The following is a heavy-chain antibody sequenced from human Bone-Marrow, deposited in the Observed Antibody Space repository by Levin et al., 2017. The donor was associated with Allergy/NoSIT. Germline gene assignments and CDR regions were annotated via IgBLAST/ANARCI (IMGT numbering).Heavy chain of an antibody. CDR3: ARAAGAAGRGGMDV. CDR2: ITSTSKYI. J-gene: IGHJ6*02. V-gene: IGHV3-21*01. CDR1: GFPFSTYG. Sequence: ASVKVSCATSGFPFSTYGMAWVRQAPGKGLEWVASITSTSKYIHYADSVKGRFTISRDNANNSLSLQMTRLRGEDTAVYYCARAAGAAGRGGMDVWGQGTTVTVSS. D-gene: IGHD6-13*01.